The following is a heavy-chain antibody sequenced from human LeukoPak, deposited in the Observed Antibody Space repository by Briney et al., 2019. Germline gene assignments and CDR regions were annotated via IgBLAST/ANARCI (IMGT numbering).Heavy chain of an antibody. CDR3: AMAYSSSWYYFDY. CDR2: IYYSGST. CDR1: GCSIRGYF. J-gene: IGHJ4*02. Sequence: SETLSLTCTVSGCSIRGYFWTWILQPPGKGLEWIGYIYYSGSTNYNPSLKSRVTIAVDTSKNQFSLRLSSVTAADTAVYYCAMAYSSSWYYFDYWGQGTLVTVSS. V-gene: IGHV4-59*01. D-gene: IGHD6-13*01.